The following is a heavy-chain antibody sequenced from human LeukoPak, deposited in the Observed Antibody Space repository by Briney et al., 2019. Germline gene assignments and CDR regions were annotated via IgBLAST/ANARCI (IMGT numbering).Heavy chain of an antibody. V-gene: IGHV1-69*04. D-gene: IGHD6-6*01. J-gene: IGHJ4*02. CDR1: GGTFSSYA. Sequence: GASVKVSRKASGGTFSSYAISWVRQAPGQGLEWMGRIIPILGIGNYAQKFQGRVTITADESTSTAYMELSSLRSEDTAVYYCARDQSLLIQAARPLFYFDFWGQGTLVTVSS. CDR2: IIPILGIG. CDR3: ARDQSLLIQAARPLFYFDF.